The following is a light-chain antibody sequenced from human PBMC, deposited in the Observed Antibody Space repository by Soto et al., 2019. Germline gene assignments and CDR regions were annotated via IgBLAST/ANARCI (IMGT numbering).Light chain of an antibody. V-gene: IGKV3-15*01. CDR1: QSVGSN. Sequence: EIVMTQSPATLSVSPGERATLSCRASQSVGSNLAWYQLKPGQAPRLLIYGASTRATGIPAMFSGSGSGTDFTLTISSLQSEDFAIYFCQQDNNWPPDRTFGQGAKVEIK. CDR3: QQDNNWPPDRT. J-gene: IGKJ1*01. CDR2: GAS.